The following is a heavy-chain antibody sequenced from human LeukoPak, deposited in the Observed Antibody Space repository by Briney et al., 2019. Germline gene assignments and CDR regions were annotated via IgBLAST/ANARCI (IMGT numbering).Heavy chain of an antibody. CDR1: GGTFSSYA. J-gene: IGHJ6*03. CDR3: ASVVRSNCSGTSCPTLYYYYYMDV. CDR2: IIPIFGTA. V-gene: IGHV1-69*05. Sequence: ASVKVSCKASGGTFSSYAISWVRQAPGQGLEWMGGIIPIFGTANYAQKFQGRVTITTDESTSTAYMELSSLRSEDTAVYYCASVVRSNCSGTSCPTLYYYYYMDVWGKGTTVTVSS. D-gene: IGHD2-2*01.